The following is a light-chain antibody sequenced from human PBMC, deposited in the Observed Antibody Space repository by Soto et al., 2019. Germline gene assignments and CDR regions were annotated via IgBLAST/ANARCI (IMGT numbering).Light chain of an antibody. J-gene: IGLJ1*01. CDR1: SSDVGGYNA. V-gene: IGLV2-14*01. CDR2: DVS. Sequence: QSALTQPASVSGSPGQSITISCTGTSSDVGGYNAVSWYQQHPGRAPKLMIYDVSNRPSGISNRFSGSKSGSTASLTISGLQAEDDADYYCSSYTRSGVYVFGAGTKHTVL. CDR3: SSYTRSGVYV.